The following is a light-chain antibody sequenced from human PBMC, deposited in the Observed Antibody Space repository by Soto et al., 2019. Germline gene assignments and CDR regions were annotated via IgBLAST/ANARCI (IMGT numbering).Light chain of an antibody. CDR2: HAS. J-gene: IGKJ3*01. CDR1: QSISNC. CDR3: HQYKNWPPAFT. V-gene: IGKV1-5*01. Sequence: DIEMTQSPSTLPASVGDRVTITCRAGQSISNCLAWYQQKTGTAPKVLIYHASNLQSGVPSRLSGSGSGKEFTLTISSLQSQDFAVYYCHQYKNWPPAFTFGPGTKVDI.